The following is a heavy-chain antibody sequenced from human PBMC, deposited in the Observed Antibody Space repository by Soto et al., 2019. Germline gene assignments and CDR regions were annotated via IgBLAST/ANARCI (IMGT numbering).Heavy chain of an antibody. J-gene: IGHJ6*03. Sequence: SVKVSCKASGGTFSSYTISWVRQAPGQGLEWMGRIIPILGIANYAQKFQGRVTITADKSTSTAYMELSSLRSEDTAVYYCARDSLIDYKYYYYYMDVWGKGTTVT. D-gene: IGHD4-4*01. CDR2: IIPILGIA. V-gene: IGHV1-69*04. CDR3: ARDSLIDYKYYYYYMDV. CDR1: GGTFSSYT.